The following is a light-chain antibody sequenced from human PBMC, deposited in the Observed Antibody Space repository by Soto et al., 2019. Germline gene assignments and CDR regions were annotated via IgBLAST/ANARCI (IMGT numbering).Light chain of an antibody. V-gene: IGLV2-14*03. J-gene: IGLJ1*01. Sequence: QSVLTQPASVSGSPGQSITISCTGTSSDVGGFNSVSWYQLRPGTAPKLILYDVVDRPSGVSYRFSGSKSGNTAYLTISGLQAADEADYFCSSYTSTMTNVFGSGTKVTVL. CDR2: DVV. CDR1: SSDVGGFNS. CDR3: SSYTSTMTNV.